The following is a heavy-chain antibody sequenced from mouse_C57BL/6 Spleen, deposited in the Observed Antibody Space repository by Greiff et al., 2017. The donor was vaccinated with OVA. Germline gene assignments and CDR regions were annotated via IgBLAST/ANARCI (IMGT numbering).Heavy chain of an antibody. J-gene: IGHJ4*01. CDR2: ISYDGSN. D-gene: IGHD2-3*01. Sequence: ESGPGLVKPSQSLSLTCSVTGYSITSGYYWNWIRQFPGNKLEWMGYISYDGSNNYNPSLKNRISITRDTSKNQFFLKLNSVTTEDTATYYCAREGDGPYYAMDYWGQGTSVTVSS. V-gene: IGHV3-6*01. CDR3: AREGDGPYYAMDY. CDR1: GYSITSGYY.